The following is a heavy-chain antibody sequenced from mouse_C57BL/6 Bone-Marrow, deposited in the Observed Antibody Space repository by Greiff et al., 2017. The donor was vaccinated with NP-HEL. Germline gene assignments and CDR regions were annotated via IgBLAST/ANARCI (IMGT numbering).Heavy chain of an antibody. Sequence: VQLKESGPVLVKPGASVKMSCKASGYTFTDYYMNWVKQSHGKSLEWIGVINPYNGGTSYNQKFKGNATLTVDKSSSTAYMELNSLTSADSAVYYCRWDWYFDVWGTGTTVTVSS. J-gene: IGHJ1*03. CDR1: GYTFTDYY. CDR2: INPYNGGT. D-gene: IGHD4-1*01. V-gene: IGHV1-19*01. CDR3: RWDWYFDV.